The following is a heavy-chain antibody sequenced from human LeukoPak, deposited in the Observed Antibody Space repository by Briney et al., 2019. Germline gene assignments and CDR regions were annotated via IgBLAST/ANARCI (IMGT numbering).Heavy chain of an antibody. CDR2: ISGSGGSS. J-gene: IGHJ6*03. CDR1: GFTFSSYP. Sequence: GGSLRLSCAASGFTFSSYPMSWVRQAPGKGLEGVSAISGSGGSSYYADSVKGRFAISRDNSKNTLYLQMNSLRAEDTAVYYCAKDSITIFGVVDYYYYMDVWGKGTTVTVSS. D-gene: IGHD3-3*01. V-gene: IGHV3-23*01. CDR3: AKDSITIFGVVDYYYYMDV.